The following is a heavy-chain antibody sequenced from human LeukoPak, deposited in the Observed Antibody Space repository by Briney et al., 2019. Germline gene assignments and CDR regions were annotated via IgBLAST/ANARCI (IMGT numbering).Heavy chain of an antibody. D-gene: IGHD6-19*01. J-gene: IGHJ4*02. CDR1: GYTFTTYD. Sequence: AASVKVSCKASGYTFTTYDITWVRQATGQGLEWMGWISAYNGDTNYAQKLQGRVTMTTDTSTSTAYMELRSLRSDDTAVYYCARDSRWLGATVAGVHLDYWGQGTLVTVSS. CDR3: ARDSRWLGATVAGVHLDY. V-gene: IGHV1-18*01. CDR2: ISAYNGDT.